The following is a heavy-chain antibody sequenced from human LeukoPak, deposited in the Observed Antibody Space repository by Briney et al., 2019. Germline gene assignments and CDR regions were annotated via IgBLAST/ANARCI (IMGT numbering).Heavy chain of an antibody. CDR1: GFSFDDFA. CDR3: SRGGGSGRYYFDY. CDR2: IRSKAYGGTT. V-gene: IGHV3-49*03. J-gene: IGHJ4*02. Sequence: GGSLRLSCTVSGFSFDDFAVSWLCQAPGKGLEWVGFIRSKAYGGTTEYAASVKGRFTISRDDSKSIAYLQMNSLKTEDTAMYYCSRGGGSGRYYFDYWGQGTLVTVSA. D-gene: IGHD6-19*01.